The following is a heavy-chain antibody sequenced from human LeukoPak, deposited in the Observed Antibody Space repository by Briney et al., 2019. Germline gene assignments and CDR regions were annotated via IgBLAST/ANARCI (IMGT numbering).Heavy chain of an antibody. D-gene: IGHD2-15*01. CDR1: GYSFTTYF. J-gene: IGHJ4*02. V-gene: IGHV5-51*01. CDR2: IYPGDSGT. CDR3: ARRVVVVAASDY. Sequence: GESLRISCKTSGYSFTTYFIGWVRQMPGKGLEWMGIIYPGDSGTRYSPSFQGQVTISADKSISTAYLQWSSLKASDTAMYYCARRVVVVAASDYWGQGTLVTVSS.